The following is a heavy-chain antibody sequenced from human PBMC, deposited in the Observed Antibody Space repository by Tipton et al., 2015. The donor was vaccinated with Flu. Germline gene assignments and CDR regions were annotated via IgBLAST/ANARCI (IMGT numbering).Heavy chain of an antibody. CDR1: GFTFSSYG. CDR2: ISYDGSNK. V-gene: IGHV3-30*18. CDR3: AKEYGDYVGYFQH. Sequence: AASGFTFSSYGMHWVRQAPGKGLEWVAVISYDGSNKYYADSVKGRFTISRDNSKNTLYLQMNSLRAEDTAVYYCAKEYGDYVGYFQHWGQGTLVTVSS. D-gene: IGHD4-17*01. J-gene: IGHJ1*01.